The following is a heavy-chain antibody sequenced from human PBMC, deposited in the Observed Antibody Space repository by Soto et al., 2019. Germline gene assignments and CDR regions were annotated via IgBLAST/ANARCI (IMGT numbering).Heavy chain of an antibody. CDR1: GCTFISYG. J-gene: IGHJ6*02. D-gene: IGHD2-15*01. CDR2: ISYDGSNK. V-gene: IGHV3-30*18. CDR3: AKDLPGYCSGGSCPQPTYYYYGMDV. Sequence: GGSLRLSCASSGCTFISYGMHLVRQATGKGLEWVAVISYDGSNKYYADSVKGRFTISRDNSKNTLYLQMNSLRAEDTAVYYCAKDLPGYCSGGSCPQPTYYYYGMDVWGQGTTVTVSS.